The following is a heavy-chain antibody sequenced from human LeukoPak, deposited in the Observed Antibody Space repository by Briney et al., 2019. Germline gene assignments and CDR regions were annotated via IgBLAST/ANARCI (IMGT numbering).Heavy chain of an antibody. CDR1: GFTFSSYA. CDR2: ISYDGSNK. V-gene: IGHV3-30*04. J-gene: IGHJ4*02. Sequence: GGPLRLSCAASGFTFSSYAMHWVRQAPGKGLEWVAVISYDGSNKYYADSVKGRFTISRDNSRNTLYLQMNSLRAEDTAVYYCARDRRRSDLLWEPPYWGQGTLVTVSS. CDR3: ARDRRRSDLLWEPPY. D-gene: IGHD1-26*01.